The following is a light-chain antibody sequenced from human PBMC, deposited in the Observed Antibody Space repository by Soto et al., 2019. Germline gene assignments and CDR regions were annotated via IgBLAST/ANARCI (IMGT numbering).Light chain of an antibody. V-gene: IGKV1-5*01. J-gene: IGKJ2*01. Sequence: DIQMTQSPSTLSASVGDRVTITCRASQSISRWLAWYQQKPGKAPNLLISDASILKSGVPSRFRRHGFGKEITLTIHQLAPDYFGTYYLQKKNSYSYRFGQGDKPEIK. CDR3: QKKNSYSYR. CDR1: QSISRW. CDR2: DAS.